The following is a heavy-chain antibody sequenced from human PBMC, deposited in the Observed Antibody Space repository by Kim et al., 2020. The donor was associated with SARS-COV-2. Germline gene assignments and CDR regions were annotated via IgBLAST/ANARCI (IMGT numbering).Heavy chain of an antibody. D-gene: IGHD1-26*01. CDR3: AKGTSGSYLRAAVDY. Sequence: GGSLRLSCAASGFTFDDYAMHWVRQAPGKGLEWVSGISWNSGSIGYADSVKGRFTISRDNAKNSLYLQMNSLRAEDTALYYCAKGTSGSYLRAAVDYWG. V-gene: IGHV3-9*01. CDR1: GFTFDDYA. J-gene: IGHJ4*01. CDR2: ISWNSGSI.